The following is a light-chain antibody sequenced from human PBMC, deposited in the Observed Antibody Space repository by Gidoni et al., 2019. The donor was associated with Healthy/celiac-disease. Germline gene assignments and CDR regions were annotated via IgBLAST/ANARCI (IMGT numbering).Light chain of an antibody. CDR3: QQYGSSPPYT. Sequence: EIVLTQSPAALSLSPGERATPSCRASQSVSSSYLAWYQQKPGQAPRLLIYGASSRATGIPDRFSGSGSGTDFTLTISRLEPEDFAVYYCQQYGSSPPYTFGQXTKLEIK. CDR1: QSVSSSY. CDR2: GAS. J-gene: IGKJ2*01. V-gene: IGKV3-20*01.